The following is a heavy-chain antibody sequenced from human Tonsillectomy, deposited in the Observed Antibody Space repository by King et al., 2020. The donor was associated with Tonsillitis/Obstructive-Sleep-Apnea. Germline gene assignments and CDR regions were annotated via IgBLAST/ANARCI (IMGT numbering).Heavy chain of an antibody. V-gene: IGHV4-31*03. D-gene: IGHD4-17*01. CDR2: IYYSGIT. CDR3: ARGDDYDNYLDD. J-gene: IGHJ4*02. Sequence: QLQESGPGLVKPSHTLSLTCTVSGGSFSTGGYYWSWIRQHPGKGLEWIGYIYYSGITFYNPSLKSRVTISVDTSKNQFSLKLSSVTAADTAVYYCARGDDYDNYLDDWGQGTLVTVSS. CDR1: GGSFSTGGYY.